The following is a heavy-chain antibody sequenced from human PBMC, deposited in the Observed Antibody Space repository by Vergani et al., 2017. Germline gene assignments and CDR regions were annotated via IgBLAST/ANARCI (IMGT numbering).Heavy chain of an antibody. D-gene: IGHD2-2*01. CDR3: AKVVVVVPAGRQGYYGMDV. CDR1: GFTFSSYG. V-gene: IGHV3-30*02. J-gene: IGHJ6*02. CDR2: IRYDGSNQ. Sequence: QVQLVESGGGVVQPGGSLRLSCVASGFTFSSYGMHWVRPAPGKGLAWVAFIRYDGSNQYYADSVKGRFTISRDNSKNTLYLQMNSLRAEDTAVYYCAKVVVVVPAGRQGYYGMDVWGQGTTVTVSS.